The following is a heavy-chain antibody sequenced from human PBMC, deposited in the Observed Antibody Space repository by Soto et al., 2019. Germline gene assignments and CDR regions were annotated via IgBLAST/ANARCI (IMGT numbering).Heavy chain of an antibody. V-gene: IGHV3-30*18. Sequence: GGSLRLSCAASGFTFSSYGMHWVRQAPGKGLEWVAVISYDGSNKYYADSVKGRFTISRDNSKNTLYLQMNSLRAEDTAVYYCAKDSGHMYGHSIADPGYFDYWGQGTLVTVSS. D-gene: IGHD2-15*01. CDR3: AKDSGHMYGHSIADPGYFDY. J-gene: IGHJ4*02. CDR2: ISYDGSNK. CDR1: GFTFSSYG.